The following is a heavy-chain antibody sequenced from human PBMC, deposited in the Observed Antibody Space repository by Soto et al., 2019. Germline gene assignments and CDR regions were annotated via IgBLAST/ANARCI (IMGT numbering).Heavy chain of an antibody. D-gene: IGHD3-3*01. CDR1: GGSISSGGYS. CDR2: IYHSGST. V-gene: IGHV4-30-2*01. Sequence: QLQLQESGSGLVKPSQTLSLTCAVSGGSISSGGYSWSWIRQPPGKGLEWIGYIYHSGSTYYNPSLKSRVTISVDRSKNQFSLNLSSVTAADTAVYYCARGYRYDFWEGFDYWGQGTLVTVSS. CDR3: ARGYRYDFWEGFDY. J-gene: IGHJ4*02.